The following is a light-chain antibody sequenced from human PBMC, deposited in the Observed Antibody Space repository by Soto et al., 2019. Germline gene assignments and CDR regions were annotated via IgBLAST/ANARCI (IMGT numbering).Light chain of an antibody. Sequence: SDLNPAASESGAPGQTITIFCTGTNNDVGGYNYVSWYQHHPGKAPKLIIYDVSNRPSGVSNRFSGSKSGNTASLTISGLQPEDEAEYYCSLYTTSNTRQIVFGTGTKVTVL. V-gene: IGLV2-14*03. CDR2: DVS. CDR3: SLYTTSNTRQIV. CDR1: NNDVGGYNY. J-gene: IGLJ1*01.